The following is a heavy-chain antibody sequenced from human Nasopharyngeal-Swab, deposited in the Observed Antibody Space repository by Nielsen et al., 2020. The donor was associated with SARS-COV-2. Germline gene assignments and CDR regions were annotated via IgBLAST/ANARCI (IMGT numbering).Heavy chain of an antibody. V-gene: IGHV3-74*01. CDR3: ARDLGGFGGY. D-gene: IGHD4-23*01. Sequence: GESLKISCAASGFSFSTFWMHWVRQVPGEGLVRASRINTDGRRTNYAESVKGRFTISRDNVKNMLYLQMNNLRPEDTAVYYCARDLGGFGGYWGQGTLATVSS. CDR2: INTDGRRT. CDR1: GFSFSTFW. J-gene: IGHJ4*02.